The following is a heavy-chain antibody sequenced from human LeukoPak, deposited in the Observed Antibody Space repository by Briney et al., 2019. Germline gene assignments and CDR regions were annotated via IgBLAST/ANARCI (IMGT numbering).Heavy chain of an antibody. CDR1: GGSLSGFY. J-gene: IGHJ4*02. CDR2: VHHSGST. D-gene: IGHD3-16*01. V-gene: IGHV4-34*01. Sequence: SETLSPTCVVNGGSLSGFYWNWIRQPPGKGLEWIGDVHHSGSTNYNPSLESRVTISLDTSKNVVSLKLTSVTAADTAFYYCARSAFDYVWGTLGYWGQGTLATVSS. CDR3: ARSAFDYVWGTLGY.